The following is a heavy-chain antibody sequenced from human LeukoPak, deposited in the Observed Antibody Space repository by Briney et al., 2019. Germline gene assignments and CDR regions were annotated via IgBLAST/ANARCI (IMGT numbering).Heavy chain of an antibody. D-gene: IGHD3-22*01. CDR3: AREEQDYYDSSGYIGY. Sequence: ASVKVSCKASGYTFTGYYMHWVRQAPGQGGEWMGRINPNSGGTNYAQKFQGRVTMTRDTSISTAYMELRRLRSDDTAVYYCAREEQDYYDSSGYIGYWGQGTLVTVSS. CDR2: INPNSGGT. V-gene: IGHV1-2*06. J-gene: IGHJ4*02. CDR1: GYTFTGYY.